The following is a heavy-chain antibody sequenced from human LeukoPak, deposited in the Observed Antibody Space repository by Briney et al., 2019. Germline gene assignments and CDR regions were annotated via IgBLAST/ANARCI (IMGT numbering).Heavy chain of an antibody. V-gene: IGHV3-21*01. CDR1: GFTFSTYT. J-gene: IGHJ1*01. Sequence: GGSLRLSCAASGFTFSTYTMNWVRQAPGKGLEWVSSISSSTSYIYYADSVKGRFTISRDNAKNSLYLQMNSLRAEDTAIYYCAGHDYCSGGSYYSLSYFQHWGQGTLVTVSS. CDR3: AGHDYCSGGSYYSLSYFQH. CDR2: ISSSTSYI. D-gene: IGHD2-15*01.